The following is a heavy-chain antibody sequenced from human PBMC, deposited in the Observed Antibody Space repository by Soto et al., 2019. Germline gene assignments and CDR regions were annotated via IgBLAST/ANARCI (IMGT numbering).Heavy chain of an antibody. D-gene: IGHD2-15*01. Sequence: EVQLLESGGGLVQPGGSLRLSCAASGFTFSSYAMSWVRQAPGKGLEWVSAISGSGGSTYYADSVKGRFTISRDNSKNTLYLQMKSLRAEDTAVYYCAKGPRKPYCSGGSCYSFVSGPSFEPWGQGTLVTVSS. CDR1: GFTFSSYA. CDR3: AKGPRKPYCSGGSCYSFVSGPSFEP. CDR2: ISGSGGST. V-gene: IGHV3-23*01. J-gene: IGHJ5*02.